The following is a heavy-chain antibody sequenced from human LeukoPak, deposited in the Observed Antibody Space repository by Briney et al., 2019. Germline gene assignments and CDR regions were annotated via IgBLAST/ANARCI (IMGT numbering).Heavy chain of an antibody. CDR3: ARTGLYGSGSPYFDY. CDR2: IYYSGST. Sequence: PSETLSLTCTVSGGSISSYYWSWIRQPPGKGLEWIGYIYYSGSTNYNPSLKSRVTISVDTSKNQFSLKLSSVTAADTAVYYCARTGLYGSGSPYFDYWGQGTLVTVSS. CDR1: GGSISSYY. D-gene: IGHD3-10*01. J-gene: IGHJ4*02. V-gene: IGHV4-59*01.